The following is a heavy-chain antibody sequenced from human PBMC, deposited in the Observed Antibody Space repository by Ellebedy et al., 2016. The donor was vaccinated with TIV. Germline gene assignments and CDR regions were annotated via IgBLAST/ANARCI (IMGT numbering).Heavy chain of an antibody. CDR1: GGTFSSYA. Sequence: SVKVSXXASGGTFSSYAISWVRQAPGQGLEWMGGIIPIFGTANYAQKFQGRVTITADESTSTAYMELSSLRSEDTAVYYCARARFGYCSSTSCPRGFNYGMDVWGQGTTVTVSS. CDR2: IIPIFGTA. CDR3: ARARFGYCSSTSCPRGFNYGMDV. V-gene: IGHV1-69*13. D-gene: IGHD2-2*03. J-gene: IGHJ6*02.